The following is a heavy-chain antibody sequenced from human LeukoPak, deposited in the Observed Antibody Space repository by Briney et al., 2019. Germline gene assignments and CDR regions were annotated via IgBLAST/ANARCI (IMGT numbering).Heavy chain of an antibody. Sequence: ASVKVSCKASGYTSTSYYMHWVRQAPGQGLEWMGIINPSGGSTSYAQKFQGRVTMTRDTSTSTVYMELSSLRSEDTAVYYCARMAVADPEIDYWGQGTLVTVSS. J-gene: IGHJ4*02. CDR3: ARMAVADPEIDY. V-gene: IGHV1-46*01. CDR1: GYTSTSYY. CDR2: INPSGGST. D-gene: IGHD6-19*01.